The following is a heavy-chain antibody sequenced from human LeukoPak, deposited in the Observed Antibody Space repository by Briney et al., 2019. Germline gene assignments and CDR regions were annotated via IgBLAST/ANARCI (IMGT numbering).Heavy chain of an antibody. V-gene: IGHV1-2*02. D-gene: IGHD2-2*02. CDR2: INPNSGST. CDR3: ASPYCSSTSCYTSSYYYGMDV. CDR1: GYTFTGYY. J-gene: IGHJ6*02. Sequence: GASVKVSCKASGYTFTGYYMHWVRQAPGQGLEWLGWINPNSGSTNYAQKFQGRVTMTRDTSISTAYMELSRLRSDDTAVYYCASPYCSSTSCYTSSYYYGMDVWGQGTTVTVSS.